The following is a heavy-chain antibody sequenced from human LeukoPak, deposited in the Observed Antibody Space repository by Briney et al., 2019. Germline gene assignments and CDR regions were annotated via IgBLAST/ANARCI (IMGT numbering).Heavy chain of an antibody. CDR1: GGSISDRIYY. D-gene: IGHD3-10*01. V-gene: IGHV4-39*01. J-gene: IGHJ2*01. Sequence: SETLSLTCTVSGGSISDRIYYWGWNRQPPGKGLEWIGSINYRGNTYYNPSLRSRVTISVDTSENQFSLRLNSVTAADTAVYYCVRPGSATVGYWHFDLWGRGTLVTVSS. CDR3: VRPGSATVGYWHFDL. CDR2: INYRGNT.